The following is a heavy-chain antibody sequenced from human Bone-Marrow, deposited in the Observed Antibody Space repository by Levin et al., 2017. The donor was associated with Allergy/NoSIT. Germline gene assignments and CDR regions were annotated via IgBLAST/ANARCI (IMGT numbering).Heavy chain of an antibody. J-gene: IGHJ4*02. CDR2: ISGSGGST. V-gene: IGHV3-23*01. CDR1: GTTLKNYA. D-gene: IGHD3/OR15-3a*01. CDR3: AKAKDTSRGYHCFDF. Sequence: GGSLRLSCLVSGTTLKNYAMSWVRQAPGKGLEWVSAISGSGGSTYYADSVKGRFSVSRDNSENITVYLDMTNLRHDDTAVYFCAKAKDTSRGYHCFDFWGLGTPVIVSS.